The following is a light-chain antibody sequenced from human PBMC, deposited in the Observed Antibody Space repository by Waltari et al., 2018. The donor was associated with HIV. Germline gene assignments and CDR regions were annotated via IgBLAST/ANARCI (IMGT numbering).Light chain of an antibody. V-gene: IGLV3-21*04. Sequence: SYVVTQPPSVSVAPGQTAGITCGGANIGSKSVHWYQQKPGQAPVLVIHYDNDRPSGVPWRISGFRFGKTATLAVHRVEAGDGGQQYCQVWGSSSDHIIFGGGTKLTVL. CDR2: YDN. J-gene: IGLJ2*01. CDR1: NIGSKS. CDR3: QVWGSSSDHII.